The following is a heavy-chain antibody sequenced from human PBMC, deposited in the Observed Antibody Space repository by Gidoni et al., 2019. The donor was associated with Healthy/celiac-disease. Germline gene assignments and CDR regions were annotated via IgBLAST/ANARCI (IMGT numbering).Heavy chain of an antibody. CDR1: GYTFTSYG. CDR2: ISAYNGNT. D-gene: IGHD2-2*01. CDR3: ARERADIVVVPAAHGMDV. J-gene: IGHJ6*02. Sequence: QVQLVQPGAEVKKPGASVKVSCKASGYTFTSYGISWVRQAPGQGLEWMGWISAYNGNTNYAQKLQGRVTMTTDTSTSTAYMELRSLRSDDTAVYYCARERADIVVVPAAHGMDVWGQGTTVTVSS. V-gene: IGHV1-18*01.